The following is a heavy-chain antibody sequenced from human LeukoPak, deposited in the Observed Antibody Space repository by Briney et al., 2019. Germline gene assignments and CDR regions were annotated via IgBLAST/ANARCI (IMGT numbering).Heavy chain of an antibody. CDR1: GFTFSDYY. J-gene: IGHJ4*02. CDR3: ARGPFWSGYYDD. V-gene: IGHV3-11*01. Sequence: PGGSLRLSCAASGFTFSDYYMSWLRQAPGKGLEWVSYISSSGSTIYYADSVKGRFTISRDNAKNSLYLQMSNLRAEDTAVYYCARGPFWSGYYDDWSQGTLVTVSS. CDR2: ISSSGSTI. D-gene: IGHD3-3*01.